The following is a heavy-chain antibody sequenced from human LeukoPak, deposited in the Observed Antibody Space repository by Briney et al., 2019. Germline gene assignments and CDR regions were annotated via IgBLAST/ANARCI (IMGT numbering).Heavy chain of an antibody. J-gene: IGHJ4*02. Sequence: ASVKVSCKASGYTFTGYYMHWVRQAPGQGLEWMGRINPNSGGTNYAQKFQGRVTMTGDTSISTAYMELSRLRSDDTAVYYCAREAPIAARPFDYWGQGTLVTVSS. D-gene: IGHD6-6*01. CDR3: AREAPIAARPFDY. CDR2: INPNSGGT. CDR1: GYTFTGYY. V-gene: IGHV1-2*06.